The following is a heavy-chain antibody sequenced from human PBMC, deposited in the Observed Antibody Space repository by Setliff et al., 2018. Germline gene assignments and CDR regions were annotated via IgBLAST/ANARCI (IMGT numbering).Heavy chain of an antibody. D-gene: IGHD2-15*01. V-gene: IGHV4-4*02. CDR3: TRGDCSGGSCSPYYYYYMDV. Sequence: SETLSLTCAVSGGSISTTNWWNWVRQPPGKGLEWIGEIYHSGTTNYNPSLKSRVTISIDKSKNQFSLRLSSVTAADTAMYYCTRGDCSGGSCSPYYYYYMDVWGKGTTVTVSS. CDR2: IYHSGTT. CDR1: GGSISTTNW. J-gene: IGHJ6*03.